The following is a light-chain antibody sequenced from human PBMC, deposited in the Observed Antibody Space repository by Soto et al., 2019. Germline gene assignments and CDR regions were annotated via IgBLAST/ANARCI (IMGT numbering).Light chain of an antibody. CDR1: QSVSSY. J-gene: IGKJ4*01. CDR2: GAS. CDR3: QQYSNWPLT. V-gene: IGKV3-15*01. Sequence: EMVVTQSPDTLSLSPGERATLSCRASQSVSSYFAWYQQKPGQAPSLLIYGASTRATGIPARFSGSGSGTEFTFTINSLQSEDFAVYYCQQYSNWPLTFGGGTKVDI.